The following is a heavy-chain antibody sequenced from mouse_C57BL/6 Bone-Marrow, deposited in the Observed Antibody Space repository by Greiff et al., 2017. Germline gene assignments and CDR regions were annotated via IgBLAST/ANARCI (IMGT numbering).Heavy chain of an antibody. CDR1: GYTFTSYW. CDR3: SNWDVLDY. V-gene: IGHV1-55*01. Sequence: QVQLQQSGPELVKPGASVKMSCKASGYTFTSYWINWVKQRPGQGLAWIGDIYPGSGTTNSNEKFKSTATLTVDTSTSTAYMQLSSLTSEDSAVYYCSNWDVLDYWGQGTTLTVSS. J-gene: IGHJ2*01. D-gene: IGHD4-1*01. CDR2: IYPGSGTT.